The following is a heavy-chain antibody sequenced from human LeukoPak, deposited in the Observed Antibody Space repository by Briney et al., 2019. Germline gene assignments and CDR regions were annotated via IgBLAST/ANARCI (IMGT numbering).Heavy chain of an antibody. V-gene: IGHV1-46*01. D-gene: IGHD2/OR15-2a*01. CDR1: GYTFTSYY. Sequence: ASVKVSCKASGYTFTSYYMHWVRQAPGQGLEWMGIINPSGGSTSYAQKFQGRVTMTRDMSTSTVYMELSSLRSEDTAVYYCARVRTTRTLYNWFDPWGQGTLVTVSS. J-gene: IGHJ5*02. CDR2: INPSGGST. CDR3: ARVRTTRTLYNWFDP.